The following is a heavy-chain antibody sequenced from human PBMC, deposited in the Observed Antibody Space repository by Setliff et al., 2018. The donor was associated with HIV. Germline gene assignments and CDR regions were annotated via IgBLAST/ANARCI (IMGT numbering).Heavy chain of an antibody. J-gene: IGHJ4*02. CDR1: GFTFSGHW. CDR3: ARGRPGGTDY. CDR2: IKQDGSEE. V-gene: IGHV3-7*03. Sequence: PGGSLRLSCAASGFTFSGHWMSWVRQPPGKGLEWVANIKQDGSEEYRVDSVKGRFTISRDNAKNSLYLQMNSLRAEDTAVYYCARGRPGGTDYWGQGTLVTVSS. D-gene: IGHD3-16*01.